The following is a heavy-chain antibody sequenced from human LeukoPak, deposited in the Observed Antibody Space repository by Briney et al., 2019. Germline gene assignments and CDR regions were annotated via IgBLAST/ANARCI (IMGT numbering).Heavy chain of an antibody. Sequence: GGSLRLSCAASGFTVSNNYMYWVRQAPGKGLEWVAFIPYDGTNKYYADSVKGRFTISRDNSKNTLYLQMNSLRAEDTAVYYCAKETSYCSGNTCSGNWFDPWGQGTLVTVSS. CDR1: GFTVSNNY. J-gene: IGHJ5*02. CDR3: AKETSYCSGNTCSGNWFDP. CDR2: IPYDGTNK. V-gene: IGHV3-30*02. D-gene: IGHD2-15*01.